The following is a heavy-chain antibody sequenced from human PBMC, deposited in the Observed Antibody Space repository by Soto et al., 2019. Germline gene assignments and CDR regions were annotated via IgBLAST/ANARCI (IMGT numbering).Heavy chain of an antibody. J-gene: IGHJ2*01. CDR2: MNPNGGNT. D-gene: IGHD4-17*01. CDR1: GYTFTSYD. V-gene: IGHV1-8*01. CDR3: ARGVMTTVTTDWYFDL. Sequence: ASVKVSCKASGYTFTSYDINWVRQATGQGLEWMGWMNPNGGNTGYAQKFQGRVTMTRNTSISTAYMELSSLRSEDTAVYYCARGVMTTVTTDWYFDLWGRGSLVTVSS.